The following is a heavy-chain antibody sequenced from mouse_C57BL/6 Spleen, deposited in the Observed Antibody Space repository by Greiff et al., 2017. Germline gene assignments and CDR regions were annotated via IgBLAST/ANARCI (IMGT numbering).Heavy chain of an antibody. CDR2: ISDGGSYT. CDR3: ARDFPYYYGSSPWFAY. Sequence: EVKLVESGGGLVKPGGSLKLSCAASGFTFSSYAMSWVRQTPEKRLEWVATISDGGSYTYYPDNVKGRFTISRDNAKNNLYLQMSHLKSEDTARYYCARDFPYYYGSSPWFAYWGQGTLVTVSA. D-gene: IGHD1-1*01. V-gene: IGHV5-4*03. CDR1: GFTFSSYA. J-gene: IGHJ3*01.